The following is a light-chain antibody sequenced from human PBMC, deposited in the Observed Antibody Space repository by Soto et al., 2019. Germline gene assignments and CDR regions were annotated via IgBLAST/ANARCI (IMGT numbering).Light chain of an antibody. CDR1: QSHSSSY. V-gene: IGKV3-20*01. CDR2: GAS. CDR3: QHYGSSPRP. Sequence: EIVLTQSPGTLSLSPGERVTLSCRASQSHSSSYLAWYQQKPGQAPRLLIYGASSRATGIPDRFSGSGSGTEFTLTIGRLEPEDFAVYYCQHYGSSPRPFGQGTKVEVK. J-gene: IGKJ1*01.